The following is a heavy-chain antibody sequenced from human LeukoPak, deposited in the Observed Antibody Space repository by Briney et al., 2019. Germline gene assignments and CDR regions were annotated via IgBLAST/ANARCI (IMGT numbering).Heavy chain of an antibody. Sequence: PGGSLRLSCAASGFTFSSYAVHWVRQAPGKGLESVSAISSDESSTYYANSVKARFTISRDNSKKMLYLQMGSLRAEDMAVYYCARAYYYDTSGYQGYYFDYWGQGTLVTVSS. D-gene: IGHD3-22*01. CDR2: ISSDESST. CDR1: GFTFSSYA. V-gene: IGHV3-64*01. CDR3: ARAYYYDTSGYQGYYFDY. J-gene: IGHJ4*02.